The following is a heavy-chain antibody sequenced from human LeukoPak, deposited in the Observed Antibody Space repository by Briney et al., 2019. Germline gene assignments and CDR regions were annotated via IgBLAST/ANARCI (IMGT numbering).Heavy chain of an antibody. CDR1: GFTFSSYW. V-gene: IGHV3-74*01. D-gene: IGHD2-15*01. Sequence: GGSLRLSCAASGFTFSSYWMHWVRQAPGKGLVWVSRINSDGSSTSYADSVKGRFTISRDNAKNTLYLQMNSLRAEDTAVYYCAREGDIVVVVAAEYWGQGTLVTVSS. J-gene: IGHJ4*02. CDR2: INSDGSST. CDR3: AREGDIVVVVAAEY.